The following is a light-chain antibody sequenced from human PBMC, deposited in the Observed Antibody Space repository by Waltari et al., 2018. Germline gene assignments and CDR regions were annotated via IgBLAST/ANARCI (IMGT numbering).Light chain of an antibody. V-gene: IGLV3-19*01. CDR1: SLRSYF. CDR3: NSRDSSGNHLRVV. Sequence: SSELTQDPAVSVALGQTVRITCQGDSLRSYFASWYQQKPGQAPVLVIYGKNNRPSGIPDRFSGSSSGNTASLTITGAQAEDETDYCCNSRDSSGNHLRVVFGGGTKLTVL. CDR2: GKN. J-gene: IGLJ2*01.